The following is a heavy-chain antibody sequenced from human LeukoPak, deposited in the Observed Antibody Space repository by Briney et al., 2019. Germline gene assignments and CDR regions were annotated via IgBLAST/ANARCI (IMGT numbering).Heavy chain of an antibody. Sequence: ASVKVSCKVSGYTLTELSMHWVRQAPGKGLEWMVGFDHEDGETIYAQKLQGRVTMTEDTSTDTAYMELSSLRSEDTAVYYCATELWFGELSNWFYPWGQGTLVPVSS. CDR1: GYTLTELS. J-gene: IGHJ5*02. CDR2: FDHEDGET. V-gene: IGHV1-24*01. D-gene: IGHD3-10*01. CDR3: ATELWFGELSNWFYP.